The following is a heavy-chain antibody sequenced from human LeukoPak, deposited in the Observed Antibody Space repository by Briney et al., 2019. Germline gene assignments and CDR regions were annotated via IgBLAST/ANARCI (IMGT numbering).Heavy chain of an antibody. CDR2: IHYSGST. V-gene: IGHV4-59*01. J-gene: IGHJ5*02. D-gene: IGHD5-12*01. CDR3: AREVGGYPRRFDP. Sequence: SETLSLTCTVSGGSISSYYWSWIRQPPGKGLEWIGYIHYSGSTNYNPSLKSRVTISVDTSKNQFSLKLSSVTAADTAVCYCAREVGGYPRRFDPWGQGTLVTVSS. CDR1: GGSISSYY.